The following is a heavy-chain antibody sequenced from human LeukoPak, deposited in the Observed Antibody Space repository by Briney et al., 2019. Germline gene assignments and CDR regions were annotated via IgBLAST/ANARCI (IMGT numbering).Heavy chain of an antibody. CDR3: ARGRDYYDNSGYFYFDY. V-gene: IGHV4-4*07. CDR2: IYTSGST. Sequence: SETLSLTCTVSGGSISSYYWNWIRQPAGKGLEWIERIYTSGSTNYNPSLKSRVTMSVDTSKNQFSLKLSSVTAADTAVYYCARGRDYYDNSGYFYFDYWGQGTLVTVSS. J-gene: IGHJ4*02. D-gene: IGHD3-22*01. CDR1: GGSISSYY.